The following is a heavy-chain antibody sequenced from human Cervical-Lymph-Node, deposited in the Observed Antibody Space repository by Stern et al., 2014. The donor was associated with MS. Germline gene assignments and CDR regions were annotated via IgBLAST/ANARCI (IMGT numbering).Heavy chain of an antibody. CDR3: ARHGNLDASFPLGS. J-gene: IGHJ5*02. CDR2: IHYNGGT. V-gene: IGHV4-59*01. Sequence: QVQLQESGPGLVKPSETLSLTCTVSRGSINGYYWSWIRQPPEKGLELIAYIHYNGGTNYNPSLKSRVTISRDTSKSQFSLKLTSVTAADTAVYYCARHGNLDASFPLGSWGQGILVTVTS. CDR1: RGSINGYY. D-gene: IGHD1-7*01.